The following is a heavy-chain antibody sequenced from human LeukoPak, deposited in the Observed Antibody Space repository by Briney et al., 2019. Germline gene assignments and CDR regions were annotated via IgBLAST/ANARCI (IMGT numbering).Heavy chain of an antibody. V-gene: IGHV1-69*13. J-gene: IGHJ5*02. CDR1: GGTFSSYA. CDR2: IIPIFGTA. CDR3: ARAVGFLRVGWFDP. D-gene: IGHD2-21*01. Sequence: GASVKVSCKASGGTFSSYAISWVRQAPGQGLEWMGGIIPIFGTANYAQKFQGRVTITADESTSTAYMELSSLRSEDTAVYYCARAVGFLRVGWFDPWGQGTLVTVSS.